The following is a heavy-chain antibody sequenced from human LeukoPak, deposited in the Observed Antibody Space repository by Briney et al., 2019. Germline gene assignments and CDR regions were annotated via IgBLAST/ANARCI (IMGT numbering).Heavy chain of an antibody. V-gene: IGHV4-39*07. CDR1: GGSISSSSYY. J-gene: IGHJ4*02. D-gene: IGHD7-27*01. CDR3: ARDPWGSPFDY. Sequence: SETLSLTCTVSGGSISSSSYYWGWIRQPPGKGLEWIGSIYYSGSTYYNPSLKSRVTISVDTSKNQFSLKLSSVTAADTAVYYCARDPWGSPFDYWGQGTLVTVSS. CDR2: IYYSGST.